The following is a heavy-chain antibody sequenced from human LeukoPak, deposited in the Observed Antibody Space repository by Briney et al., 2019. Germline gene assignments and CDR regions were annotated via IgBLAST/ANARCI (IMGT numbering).Heavy chain of an antibody. CDR3: ARETGATMIGGDWFDP. CDR1: GGSISSYY. Sequence: PSETLSLTCTVSGGSISSYYWSWIRQPPGKGLEWIGYIYCSGSTNYNPSLKSRVTISVDTSKNQFSLKLSSVTAADTAVYYCARETGATMIGGDWFDPWGQGTLVTVSS. CDR2: IYCSGST. J-gene: IGHJ5*02. V-gene: IGHV4-59*01. D-gene: IGHD3-22*01.